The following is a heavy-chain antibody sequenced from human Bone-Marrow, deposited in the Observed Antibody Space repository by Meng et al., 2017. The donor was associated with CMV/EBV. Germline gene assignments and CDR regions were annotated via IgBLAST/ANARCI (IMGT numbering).Heavy chain of an antibody. V-gene: IGHV3-9*01. CDR3: AKGSRGELPTYFDY. CDR2: ISWNSGSI. CDR1: GFTFSSYE. J-gene: IGHJ4*02. Sequence: SLKISCAASGFTFSSYEMNWVRQAPGKGLEWVSGISWNSGSIGYADSVKGRFTISRDNAKNSLYLQMNSLRAEDTALYYCAKGSRGELPTYFDYWDQGTLATVSS. D-gene: IGHD1-26*01.